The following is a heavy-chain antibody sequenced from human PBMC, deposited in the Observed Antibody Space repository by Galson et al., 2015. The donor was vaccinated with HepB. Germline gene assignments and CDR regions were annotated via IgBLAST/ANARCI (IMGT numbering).Heavy chain of an antibody. D-gene: IGHD6-19*01. J-gene: IGHJ3*02. Sequence: CAISGDSVSSNSAAWNWIRQSPSRGLEWLGRTYYRSKWYNDYAVPVKSRITINPDTSKNQFSLQLNSVTPEDTAVYYCARGSSGWYGDAFDIWGQGTMVTVSS. V-gene: IGHV6-1*01. CDR1: GDSVSSNSAA. CDR2: TYYRSKWYN. CDR3: ARGSSGWYGDAFDI.